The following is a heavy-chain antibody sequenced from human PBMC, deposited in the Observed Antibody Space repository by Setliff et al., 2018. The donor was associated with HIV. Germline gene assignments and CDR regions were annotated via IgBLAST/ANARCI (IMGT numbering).Heavy chain of an antibody. CDR2: ISHSGST. V-gene: IGHV4-39*06. CDR1: GGSISSGGYY. Sequence: SETLSLTCTVSGGSISSGGYYWNWFRQPPGRGLEWIGEISHSGSTSYNSSLKSRVTMSVDASKNQVPLKLSSVTAADTAVYCCARRGGGIAAHSFYYYYMDVWGKGTTVTVSS. CDR3: ARRGGGIAAHSFYYYYMDV. D-gene: IGHD6-13*01. J-gene: IGHJ6*03.